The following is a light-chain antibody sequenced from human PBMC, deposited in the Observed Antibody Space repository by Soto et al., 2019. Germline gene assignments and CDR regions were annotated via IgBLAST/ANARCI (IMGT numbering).Light chain of an antibody. Sequence: QSALTQPRSVSGSPGQAVTISCTGTSSDVGGYNYVSWYQQHPNKAPKLMIYDVSKRPSGVPDRFSGSKSGDTASLTISGLQAEDEADYNCCSYAGSYPSVFATGTKVTVL. CDR2: DVS. CDR3: CSYAGSYPSV. V-gene: IGLV2-11*01. CDR1: SSDVGGYNY. J-gene: IGLJ1*01.